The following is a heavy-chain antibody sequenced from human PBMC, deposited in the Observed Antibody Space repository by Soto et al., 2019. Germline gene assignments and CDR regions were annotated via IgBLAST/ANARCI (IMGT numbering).Heavy chain of an antibody. J-gene: IGHJ6*02. V-gene: IGHV4-34*01. CDR2: INHSGST. CDR1: GWSFSGYY. CDR3: ARGRHILTGYYRRGNYYYGMDV. Sequence: SETLSLTCPVYGWSFSGYYWSWIRQPPGKGLEWIGEINHSGSTNYTPSLKSRVTISVDTSKNQFSLKLSSVTAADTAVYYCARGRHILTGYYRRGNYYYGMDVWGQGTTVS. D-gene: IGHD3-9*01.